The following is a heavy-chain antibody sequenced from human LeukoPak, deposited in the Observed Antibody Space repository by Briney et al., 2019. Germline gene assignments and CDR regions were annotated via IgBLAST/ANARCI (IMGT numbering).Heavy chain of an antibody. CDR2: IKSKTDGGPT. Sequence: GGSLRLSCAASGFTFSNAWMSWVRQAPGKGLEWVGRIKSKTDGGPTDYAAPVKGRFTISRDDSKNTLYLQMNSLKTEDTAVYYCTTATRITAYWGQGTLVTVSS. CDR3: TTATRITAY. CDR1: GFTFSNAW. J-gene: IGHJ4*02. D-gene: IGHD3-10*01. V-gene: IGHV3-15*01.